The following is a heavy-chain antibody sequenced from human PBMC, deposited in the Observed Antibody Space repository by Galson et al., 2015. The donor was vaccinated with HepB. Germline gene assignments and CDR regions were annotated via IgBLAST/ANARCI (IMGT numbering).Heavy chain of an antibody. CDR2: ISSGGKTS. D-gene: IGHD3-22*01. CDR3: ARLKISYFENNGYHFDY. J-gene: IGHJ4*02. Sequence: SLKLSCAASGFNFGDYYMSWIRQAPGKGPEWVSYISSGGKTSYYADSVQGRFTISRDNTKNSLYVQMDSLRAEDTAVYFCARLKISYFENNGYHFDYWGQGALVTVSS. V-gene: IGHV3-11*01. CDR1: GFNFGDYY.